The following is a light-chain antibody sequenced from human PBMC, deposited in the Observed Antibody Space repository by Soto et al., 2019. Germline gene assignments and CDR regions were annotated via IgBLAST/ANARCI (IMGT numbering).Light chain of an antibody. V-gene: IGLV1-40*01. J-gene: IGLJ2*01. Sequence: QSVLPQPPSVSGAPGQRVTISCTGSSSNIGAGYDVHWYQQLPGTAPKFLIYGNSNRPSGVPDRFSGSKSGTSASLNITGLQAEDEADYYCQSYDSSLSVVVFGGGTQLTVL. CDR3: QSYDSSLSVVV. CDR1: SSNIGAGYD. CDR2: GNS.